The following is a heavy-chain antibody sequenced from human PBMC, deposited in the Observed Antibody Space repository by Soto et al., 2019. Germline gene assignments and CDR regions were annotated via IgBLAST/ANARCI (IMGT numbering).Heavy chain of an antibody. V-gene: IGHV3-23*01. CDR1: GFTFSSYA. CDR2: ISGSGGST. D-gene: IGHD6-19*01. CDR3: AKDLLSIAVAGTGYYYYYGMDV. J-gene: IGHJ6*02. Sequence: GGSLRLSCAASGFTFSSYAMSWVRQAPGKGLEWVSAISGSGGSTYYADSVKGRFTISRDNSKNTLYLQMNSLRAEDTAVYYCAKDLLSIAVAGTGYYYYYGMDVWGQGTTVTV.